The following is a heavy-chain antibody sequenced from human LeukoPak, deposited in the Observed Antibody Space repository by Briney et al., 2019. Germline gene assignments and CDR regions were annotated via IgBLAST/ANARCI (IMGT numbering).Heavy chain of an antibody. V-gene: IGHV3-48*01. Sequence: PGGSLRLSCTASGFSFSSYEMNWVRQAPGKGLEWVSYISSSSSTIYYADSVKGRFTISRDNAKNSLYLQMNSLRAEDTAVYYCARGWELLTFDYWGQGTLVTVSS. CDR1: GFSFSSYE. J-gene: IGHJ4*02. CDR2: ISSSSSTI. CDR3: ARGWELLTFDY. D-gene: IGHD1-26*01.